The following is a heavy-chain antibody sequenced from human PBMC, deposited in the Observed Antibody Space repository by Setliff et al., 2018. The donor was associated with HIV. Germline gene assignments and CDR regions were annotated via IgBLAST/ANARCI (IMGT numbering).Heavy chain of an antibody. V-gene: IGHV1-2*02. CDR3: ARETIRSGHPSEAGFDF. CDR2: INPGSGDT. Sequence: ASVKVSCKTSGYTFAAYYIHWLRQAPGQGLEWMGWINPGSGDTNYAQKFQGRVTMTSDTSTRTVYMELSSLTSDDTAVYYCARETIRSGHPSEAGFDFWGQGALVTVSS. D-gene: IGHD6-19*01. J-gene: IGHJ4*02. CDR1: GYTFAAYY.